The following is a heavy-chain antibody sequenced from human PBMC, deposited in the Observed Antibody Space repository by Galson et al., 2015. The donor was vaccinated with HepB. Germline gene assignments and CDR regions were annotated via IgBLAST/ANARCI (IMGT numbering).Heavy chain of an antibody. CDR2: VKRTADGGAT. Sequence: SLRLSCAASGFTFTSAWMNWVRQAPGEGLEWVACVKRTADGGATNCAAPVNGRFTISRDDSKNTLSLQINSLRTEDTAVYYCAADLSDSIVAFQHWGQGTLVTVSS. D-gene: IGHD2-21*01. V-gene: IGHV3-15*06. CDR1: GFTFTSAW. CDR3: AADLSDSIVAFQH. J-gene: IGHJ1*01.